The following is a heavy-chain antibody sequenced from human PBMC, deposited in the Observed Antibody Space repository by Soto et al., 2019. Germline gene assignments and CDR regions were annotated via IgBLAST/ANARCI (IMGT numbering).Heavy chain of an antibody. J-gene: IGHJ6*02. CDR1: GGSISSYY. CDR2: IYYSGST. D-gene: IGHD1-26*01. V-gene: IGHV4-59*01. Sequence: SETLSLTCTVSGGSISSYYWSWIRQPPGKGLEWIGYIYYSGSTNYNPSLKSRVTISVDTSKNQFSLKLSSVTAADTAVYYCARVMLGPYYYYGMDVWGQGTTVTVS. CDR3: ARVMLGPYYYYGMDV.